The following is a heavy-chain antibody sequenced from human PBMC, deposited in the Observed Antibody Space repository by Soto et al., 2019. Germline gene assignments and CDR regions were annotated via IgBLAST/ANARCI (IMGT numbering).Heavy chain of an antibody. D-gene: IGHD2-15*01. CDR2: ISGSAAST. J-gene: IGHJ4*02. CDR3: AKRTGRYCSGGRCYIDDPFDY. V-gene: IGHV3-23*01. Sequence: EVHLLESGGDLVQPGGSLRLSCAASGFTFSNYAMSWVRQAPGKGLDWVSGISGSAASTFYADSVKGRFTISRYSSKNTLYLQMNSLRAEDTAVYYCAKRTGRYCSGGRCYIDDPFDYWGQGTLVTVSS. CDR1: GFTFSNYA.